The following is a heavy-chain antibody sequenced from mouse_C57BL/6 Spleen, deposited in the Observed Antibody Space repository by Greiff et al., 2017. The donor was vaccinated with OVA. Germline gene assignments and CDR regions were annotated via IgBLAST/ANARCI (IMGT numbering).Heavy chain of an antibody. V-gene: IGHV1-42*01. CDR1: GYSFTGYY. CDR2: INPSTGGT. D-gene: IGHD1-1*01. J-gene: IGHJ2*01. CDR3: ASAYYYGRDY. Sequence: VQLQQSGPELVKPGASVKISCKASGYSFTGYYMNWVKQSPEKSLEWIGEINPSTGGTTYNQKFKAKATLTVDKSSSTAYMQLKSLTSEDSAVYYCASAYYYGRDYWGQGTTLTVSS.